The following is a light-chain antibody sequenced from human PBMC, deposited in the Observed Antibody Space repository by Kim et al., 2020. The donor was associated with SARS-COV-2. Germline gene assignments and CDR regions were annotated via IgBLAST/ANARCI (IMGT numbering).Light chain of an antibody. CDR1: QSVGNS. CDR3: QQRYNWPLT. J-gene: IGKJ4*01. V-gene: IGKV3-11*01. Sequence: LSPGERATLSGRASQSVGNSLAWCQQKPGQAPRLLIFETSNRATGIPARFSGSGSGTAFTLTISSLEPEDFAVYYCQQRYNWPLTFGGGTKVDIK. CDR2: ETS.